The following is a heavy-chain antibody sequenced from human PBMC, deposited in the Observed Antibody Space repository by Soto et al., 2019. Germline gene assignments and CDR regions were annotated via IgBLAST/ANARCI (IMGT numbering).Heavy chain of an antibody. CDR3: APAEDPFFYAMDV. Sequence: SETLSLTCVVSGGSITRGGHSRSWIRQPPGKGLEWIGYIFHSGSTSHNPSLKSRATISLDRSKNRFSLRLSSVTAADTAVYYCAPAEDPFFYAMDVWGQGTTVTVSS. CDR2: IFHSGST. J-gene: IGHJ6*02. V-gene: IGHV4-30-2*01. CDR1: GGSITRGGHS.